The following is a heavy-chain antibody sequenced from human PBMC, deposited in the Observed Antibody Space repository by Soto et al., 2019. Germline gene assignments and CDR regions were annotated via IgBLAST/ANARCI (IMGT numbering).Heavy chain of an antibody. CDR1: GYTFTSYD. D-gene: IGHD4-17*01. Sequence: QVQLVQSGAEVKKPGASVKVSCKASGYTFTSYDINWVRQATGQGLEWMGWMNPNSGNTGYAQKFQGRVTMTRNTSISTAYMELSSLISEDTAVYYCAGGLSYGDYETHDYWGQGTLVTVSS. CDR3: AGGLSYGDYETHDY. CDR2: MNPNSGNT. V-gene: IGHV1-8*01. J-gene: IGHJ4*02.